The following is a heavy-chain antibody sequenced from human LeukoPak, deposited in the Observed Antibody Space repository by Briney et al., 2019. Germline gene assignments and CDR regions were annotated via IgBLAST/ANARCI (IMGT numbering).Heavy chain of an antibody. J-gene: IGHJ5*02. CDR2: ISGSGGST. Sequence: GGSLRLSCAASGFTSSSYAMSWVRQAPGKGLEWVSAISGSGGSTYYADSVKGRFTISRDNSKNTLYLQMNSLRAEDTAVYYCAKDPYYDFWSGYRVDNWFDPWGQGTLVTVSS. CDR3: AKDPYYDFWSGYRVDNWFDP. D-gene: IGHD3-3*01. V-gene: IGHV3-23*01. CDR1: GFTSSSYA.